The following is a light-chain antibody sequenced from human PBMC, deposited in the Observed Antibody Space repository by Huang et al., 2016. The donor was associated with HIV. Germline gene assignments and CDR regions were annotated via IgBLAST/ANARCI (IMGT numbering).Light chain of an antibody. Sequence: EIVMTQSPATLSLSPGERATLSCRASESVGSNLAWYQQKPGQAPRLLIFDASTRATGCPARFSGSGAGAEFTLTISSLQSEDFAVYYCQYYSNWPPGYIFGQGTKLEIK. CDR1: ESVGSN. CDR2: DAS. CDR3: QYYSNWPPGYI. J-gene: IGKJ2*01. V-gene: IGKV3-15*01.